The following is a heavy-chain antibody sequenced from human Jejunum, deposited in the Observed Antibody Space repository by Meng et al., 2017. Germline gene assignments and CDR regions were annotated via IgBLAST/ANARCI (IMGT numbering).Heavy chain of an antibody. CDR2: IYNGGNT. V-gene: IGHV4-4*02. CDR3: VRGEFAMLARFDF. J-gene: IGHJ4*02. CDR1: GGYIKKENW. D-gene: IGHD2-2*01. Sequence: QVHLQASGPGLVKPWGTLSLAWAVSGGYIKKENWWSWVRQSPERGLEWIGEIYNGGNTNYNPSLNRRVTMSVDESTNQMSLKLTSVTAADTAVYYCVRGEFAMLARFDFWGQGILVTVSS.